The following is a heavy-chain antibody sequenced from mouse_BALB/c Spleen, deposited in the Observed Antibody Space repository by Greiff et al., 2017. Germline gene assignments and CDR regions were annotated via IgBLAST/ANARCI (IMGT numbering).Heavy chain of an antibody. V-gene: IGHV1-54*01. J-gene: IGHJ4*01. CDR3: ARVERYAMDY. Sequence: QVHVKQSGAELVRPGTSVKVSCKASGYAFTNYLIEWVKQRPGQGLEWIGVINPGSGGTNYNEKFKGKATLTADKSSSTAYMQLSSLTSDDSAVYFCARVERYAMDYWGQGTSVTVSS. CDR1: GYAFTNYL. CDR2: INPGSGGT.